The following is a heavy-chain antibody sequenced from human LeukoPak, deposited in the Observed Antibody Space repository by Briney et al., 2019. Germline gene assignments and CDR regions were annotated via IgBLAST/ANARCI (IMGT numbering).Heavy chain of an antibody. CDR2: IIPILGIA. D-gene: IGHD6-13*01. CDR1: GGTFSSYA. V-gene: IGHV1-69*04. J-gene: IGHJ4*02. CDR3: ARGYSSRLIEDY. Sequence: ASVKVSCKASGGTFSSYAISWVRQAPGQGLEWMGRIIPILGIANYAQKFQGRVTITADKSTSTAYMELSSLRSEDTAVYYCARGYSSRLIEDYWGQGTLVTVSS.